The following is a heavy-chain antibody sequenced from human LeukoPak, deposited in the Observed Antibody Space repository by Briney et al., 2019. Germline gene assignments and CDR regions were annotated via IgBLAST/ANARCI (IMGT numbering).Heavy chain of an antibody. Sequence: GGSLRLSCAASGFTFSSYWMSWVRQAPGKGLEWVANIKQDGSEKYYVDSVKGRFTISRDNAKNSLYLQMNSLRAEDTALYYCARGGITIFGVVIYMDVWGKGTTVTVSS. CDR1: GFTFSSYW. D-gene: IGHD3-3*01. CDR2: IKQDGSEK. CDR3: ARGGITIFGVVIYMDV. J-gene: IGHJ6*03. V-gene: IGHV3-7*03.